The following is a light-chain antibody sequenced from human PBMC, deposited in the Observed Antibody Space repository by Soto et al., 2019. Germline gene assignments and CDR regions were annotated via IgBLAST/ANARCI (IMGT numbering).Light chain of an antibody. CDR2: DDS. CDR3: QVWDSSSDHGV. V-gene: IGLV3-21*02. CDR1: NIGSKS. J-gene: IGLJ1*01. Sequence: SYELTQPPSMSVAPGHTATITCGGYNIGSKSVHWYQQRPGQAPVLVVHDDSDRPSGIPERFSGSNSGNTATLTISRVEAGDEADYYCQVWDSSSDHGVFGTGTKVTVL.